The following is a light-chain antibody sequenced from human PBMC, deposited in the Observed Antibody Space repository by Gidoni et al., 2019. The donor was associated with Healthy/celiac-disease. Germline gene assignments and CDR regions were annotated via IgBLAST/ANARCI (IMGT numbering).Light chain of an antibody. V-gene: IGLV2-14*03. CDR1: SSDVGGYNY. J-gene: IGLJ2*01. CDR2: EVS. CDR3: SSYTSSSIFVV. Sequence: QSALPQPASVSASPGQSITISCTGTSSDVGGYNYVSWYQQHPGKAPKLMIYEVSNRPSGVSNRFSGSKSGNTASLTISGLQAEDEADYYCSSYTSSSIFVVFGGGTKLTVL.